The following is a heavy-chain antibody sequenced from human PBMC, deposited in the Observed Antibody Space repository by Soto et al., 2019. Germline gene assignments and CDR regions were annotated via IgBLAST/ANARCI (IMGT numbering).Heavy chain of an antibody. CDR3: ASGGYWVYYGMDV. CDR1: GFTFSSYV. Sequence: GGSLRLSCVASGFTFSSYVMSWVRQAPGKGLEWVSAISGSGGKTYYADSVKGRFTISRDNSEDTLYLQMNSLRAEDTALYYCASGGYWVYYGMDVWGQGTTVTVSS. D-gene: IGHD3-22*01. J-gene: IGHJ6*02. V-gene: IGHV3-23*01. CDR2: ISGSGGKT.